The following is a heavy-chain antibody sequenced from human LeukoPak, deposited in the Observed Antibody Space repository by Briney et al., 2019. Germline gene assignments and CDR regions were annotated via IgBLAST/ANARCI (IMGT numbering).Heavy chain of an antibody. D-gene: IGHD2-15*01. V-gene: IGHV4-4*07. Sequence: PSETLSLTCTVSGGSISSYYWSWIRQPAGKGLEWIGRIYTSGSTNYNPSLKSRVTMSVDTSKNQFSLKLSSVTAADTAVYYCARDACSGGSCYYLFDIWGQGTMVTVSS. CDR2: IYTSGST. CDR3: ARDACSGGSCYYLFDI. CDR1: GGSISSYY. J-gene: IGHJ3*02.